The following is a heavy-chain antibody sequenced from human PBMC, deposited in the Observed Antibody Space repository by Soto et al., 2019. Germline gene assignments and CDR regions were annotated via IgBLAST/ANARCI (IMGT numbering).Heavy chain of an antibody. V-gene: IGHV1-69*13. CDR3: ARDSIYYDILTGRQGGYYFDY. D-gene: IGHD3-9*01. CDR2: IIPIFGTA. CDR1: GGTFSSYA. Sequence: ASVKVSCKASGGTFSSYAISWVRQAPGQGLEWMGGIIPIFGTANYAQKFQGRVTITADESTSTAYMELSSLRSEDTAVYYCARDSIYYDILTGRQGGYYFDYWGQGTLVTVSS. J-gene: IGHJ4*02.